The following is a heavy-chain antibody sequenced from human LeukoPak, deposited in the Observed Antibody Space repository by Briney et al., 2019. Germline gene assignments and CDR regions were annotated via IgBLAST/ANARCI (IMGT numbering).Heavy chain of an antibody. Sequence: PGGSLRLSCAASGFTFSSYEMNWVRQAPGKGLEWVSYISSSGSTIYYADSVKGRFTISRDNSKNSLYLQMNSLRTEDTALYYCAKDAVRGYWYYYMDVWGKGTTVTVSS. CDR3: AKDAVRGYWYYYMDV. D-gene: IGHD6-6*01. J-gene: IGHJ6*03. CDR2: ISSSGSTI. V-gene: IGHV3-48*03. CDR1: GFTFSSYE.